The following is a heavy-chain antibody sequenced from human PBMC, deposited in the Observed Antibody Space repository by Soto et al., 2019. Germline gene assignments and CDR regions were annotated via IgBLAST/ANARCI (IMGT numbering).Heavy chain of an antibody. D-gene: IGHD6-19*01. Sequence: QVQLQQWGAGLLKPSETLSLTCAVYGGSFSGYYWSWIRQPPGKGLAWIGEINHSGSTNYNPSLKSRVTISVDTSKNQFSLKLSSVTAADTAVYYGPRGLGKWYSGGWYGGFGAPRPNNCFDPWGQGTLVTVSS. CDR2: INHSGST. CDR3: PRGLGKWYSGGWYGGFGAPRPNNCFDP. J-gene: IGHJ5*02. V-gene: IGHV4-34*01. CDR1: GGSFSGYY.